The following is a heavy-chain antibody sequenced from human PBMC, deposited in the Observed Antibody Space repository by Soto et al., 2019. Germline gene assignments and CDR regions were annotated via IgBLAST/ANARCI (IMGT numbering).Heavy chain of an antibody. CDR3: ASSGDSGYDPTGYYYYYMDV. Sequence: SETLSLTCTVSGGSISSYYWSWIRQPPGKGLEWIGYIYYSGSTNYNPSLKSRVTISVDTSKNQFSLKLSSVTAADTAVYYCASSGDSGYDPTGYYYYYMDVWGKGTTVTVSS. CDR1: GGSISSYY. V-gene: IGHV4-59*01. D-gene: IGHD5-12*01. J-gene: IGHJ6*03. CDR2: IYYSGST.